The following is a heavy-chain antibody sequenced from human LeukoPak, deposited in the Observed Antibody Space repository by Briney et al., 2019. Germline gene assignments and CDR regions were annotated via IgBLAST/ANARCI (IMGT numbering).Heavy chain of an antibody. J-gene: IGHJ4*02. Sequence: ASVKVSCKASGYTFTGYYTHWVRQAPGQGLEWMGWINPNSGGTNHAQKFQGRVTMTRDTSISTAYMELSRLTSDDTAVYYCARVGHPTDIVAVPAARSDLGTFDYWGQGTLVTVSS. CDR3: ARVGHPTDIVAVPAARSDLGTFDY. D-gene: IGHD2-2*01. V-gene: IGHV1-2*02. CDR1: GYTFTGYY. CDR2: INPNSGGT.